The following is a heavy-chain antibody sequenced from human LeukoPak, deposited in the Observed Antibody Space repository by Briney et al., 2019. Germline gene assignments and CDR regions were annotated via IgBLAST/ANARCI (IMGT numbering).Heavy chain of an antibody. CDR1: GFTFSTYV. V-gene: IGHV3-30*04. CDR2: VSHDGSNK. J-gene: IGHJ4*02. Sequence: GRSLRLSCAASGFTFSTYVMHWVRQAPGKGLECVALVSHDGSNKYYADSVKGRFTISRDNSRNTLYLQMNSLRAEDTAVYYCARDSDLTYNGILTGYLGTFDYWGQGTLVTVSS. D-gene: IGHD3-9*01. CDR3: ARDSDLTYNGILTGYLGTFDY.